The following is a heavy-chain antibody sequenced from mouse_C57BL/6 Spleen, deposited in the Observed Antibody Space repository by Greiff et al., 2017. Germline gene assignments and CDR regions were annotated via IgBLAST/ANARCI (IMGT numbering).Heavy chain of an antibody. CDR3: ASSTLVEGWFAY. J-gene: IGHJ3*01. Sequence: QVQLKQSGAELARPGASVKLSCKASGYTFTSYGISWVKQRTGQGLEWIGEIYPRSGNTYYNEKFKGKATLTADKSSSTAYMELRSLTSEYSVVYFCASSTLVEGWFAYWGPGTLVTVSA. D-gene: IGHD1-1*01. CDR2: IYPRSGNT. CDR1: GYTFTSYG. V-gene: IGHV1-81*01.